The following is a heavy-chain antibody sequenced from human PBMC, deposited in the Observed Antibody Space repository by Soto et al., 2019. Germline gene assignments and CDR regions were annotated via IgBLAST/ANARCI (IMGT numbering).Heavy chain of an antibody. Sequence: SETLSLTCAVYGGSFSGYYWSWILQPPGKGLEWIGEINHSGSTNYNPSLKSRVTISVDTSKNQFSLKLSSVTAADTAVYYCARASAATPGSFDYWGQGTLVTVSS. CDR1: GGSFSGYY. D-gene: IGHD2-15*01. CDR3: ARASAATPGSFDY. J-gene: IGHJ4*02. CDR2: INHSGST. V-gene: IGHV4-34*01.